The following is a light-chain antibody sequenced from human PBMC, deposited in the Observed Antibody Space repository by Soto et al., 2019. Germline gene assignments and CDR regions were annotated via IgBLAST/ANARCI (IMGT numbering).Light chain of an antibody. CDR1: QSVSNF. CDR3: QQNDDPRWT. Sequence: DIQMTQSPSSLSASLGERATISCRPSQSVSNFLAWYQQKPGKAPSLLIYGTSSLHGGVSARFSGSGSGTDFTLTINSLEPEDSATYYCQQNDDPRWTFGQGTKVDIK. V-gene: IGKV1-39*01. CDR2: GTS. J-gene: IGKJ1*01.